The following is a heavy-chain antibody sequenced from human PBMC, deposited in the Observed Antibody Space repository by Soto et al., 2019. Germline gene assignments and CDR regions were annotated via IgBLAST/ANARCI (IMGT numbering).Heavy chain of an antibody. CDR2: IRSKPYGGTT. J-gene: IGHJ6*02. D-gene: IGHD2-15*01. V-gene: IGHV3-49*03. CDR1: EFTLGDSA. CDR3: TRASDCSGGSCFSSYVHYYYGRYN. Sequence: GRNLRISCTAHEFTLGDSAVTCFRQAPVKWLEWVGFIRSKPYGGTTEYAASVKGRVTISRDDSKSIAYLQMNSLKTEDTAVYYCTRASDCSGGSCFSSYVHYYYGRYNWCQWTTVTVS.